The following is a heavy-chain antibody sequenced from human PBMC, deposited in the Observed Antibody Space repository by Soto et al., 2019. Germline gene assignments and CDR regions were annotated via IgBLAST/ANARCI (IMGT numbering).Heavy chain of an antibody. CDR1: GDSISSNRAA. D-gene: IGHD5-18*01. J-gene: IGHJ4*02. Sequence: SQTLSLTCAISGDSISSNRAAWNWIRQSPSRGFEWLGRTYYRSRWYHDYAVSVKSRIIINPDTSKNQVSLQLNSVTPDDTAVYYCASYSYDYWGQGTVVTVSS. CDR2: TYYRSRWYH. V-gene: IGHV6-1*01. CDR3: ASYSYDY.